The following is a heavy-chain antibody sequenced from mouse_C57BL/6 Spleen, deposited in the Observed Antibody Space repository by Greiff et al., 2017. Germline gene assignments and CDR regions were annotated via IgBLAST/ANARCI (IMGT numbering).Heavy chain of an antibody. CDR1: GYTFTSYW. D-gene: IGHD1-1*01. Sequence: QVQLKQPGAELVKPGASVKVSCKASGYTFTSYWMHWVKQRPGQGLEWIGRIHPSDSDTNYNQKFKGKATLTVDKSSSTAYMQLSSLTSEDSAVYYCAIGYYGSSYAMDYWGQGTSVTVSS. J-gene: IGHJ4*01. CDR3: AIGYYGSSYAMDY. V-gene: IGHV1-74*01. CDR2: IHPSDSDT.